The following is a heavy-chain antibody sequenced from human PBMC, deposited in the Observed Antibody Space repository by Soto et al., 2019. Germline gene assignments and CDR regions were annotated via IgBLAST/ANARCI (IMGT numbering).Heavy chain of an antibody. CDR2: IGSNGVST. CDR3: VKEYTTPTSYHFDY. Sequence: GGSLRLSCSVSGFTFSNFAMHWVRQAPGKGLEYVSAIGSNGVSTYYVDSVKGRFTISRDNSKNTLFLQMTSLRPEDTAVYYCVKEYTTPTSYHFDYWGQGTLVTVS. D-gene: IGHD1-26*01. V-gene: IGHV3-64D*06. J-gene: IGHJ4*02. CDR1: GFTFSNFA.